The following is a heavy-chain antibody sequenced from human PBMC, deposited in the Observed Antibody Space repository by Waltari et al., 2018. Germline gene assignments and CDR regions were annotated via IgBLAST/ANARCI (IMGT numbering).Heavy chain of an antibody. CDR3: ARVVDGSGSYYGY. CDR1: GGSISSYY. CDR2: IYYSGST. D-gene: IGHD3-10*01. Sequence: QVQLQESGPGLVKPSETLSLTCTVSGGSISSYYWSWIRQPPGKGLEWIGYIYYSGSTNYNPSLKSRVTISVDTSKNQFSLKLSSVTAADTAVYYCARVVDGSGSYYGYWGQGTLVTVSS. V-gene: IGHV4-59*01. J-gene: IGHJ4*02.